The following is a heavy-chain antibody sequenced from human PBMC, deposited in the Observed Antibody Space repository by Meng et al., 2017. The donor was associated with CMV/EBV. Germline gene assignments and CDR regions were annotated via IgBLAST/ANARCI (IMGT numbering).Heavy chain of an antibody. D-gene: IGHD3-22*01. CDR1: SIGSGGYY. CDR2: IYYNGST. J-gene: IGHJ4*02. CDR3: ARAPYDSGGYLVALSDY. V-gene: IGHV4-31*02. Sequence: SIGSGGYYWSWIRQRPGKGLEWIGYIYYNGSTYCNPSLKSRVTISVDTSKKQFSLKLSSVTAADAAVYYCARAPYDSGGYLVALSDYWGQGTLVTVSS.